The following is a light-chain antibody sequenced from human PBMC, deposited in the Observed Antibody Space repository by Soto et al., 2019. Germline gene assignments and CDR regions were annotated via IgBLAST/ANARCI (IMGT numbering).Light chain of an antibody. J-gene: IGKJ3*01. CDR2: GAS. CDR1: QSVSSN. V-gene: IGKV3-15*01. Sequence: EILMTQSPATLSVSPWERATLSCRASQSVSSNLAWYQQKPGHAPRLRIYGASTRATGIPARCSGSGSGTEFTLTISSLQSEDFAVYECQQSTNGPPMSTFGPGTKVDI. CDR3: QQSTNGPPMST.